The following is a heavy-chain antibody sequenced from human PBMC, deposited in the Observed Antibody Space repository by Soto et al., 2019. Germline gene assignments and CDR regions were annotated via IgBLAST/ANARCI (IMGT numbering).Heavy chain of an antibody. CDR1: GGSISTNW. CDR2: IYHSGRT. V-gene: IGHV4-4*02. CDR3: ARHIAVSGTRGFDF. Sequence: QVQLQESGPGLMKPSGTLSLTCAVSGGSISTNWWSWVRQPPGKGLEGIGEIYHSGRTNYNPSLGNRVTLSVDKPRNHLSLLLNSVTAADTAVYYCARHIAVSGTRGFDFWGQGTLVTVSS. D-gene: IGHD6-19*01. J-gene: IGHJ4*02.